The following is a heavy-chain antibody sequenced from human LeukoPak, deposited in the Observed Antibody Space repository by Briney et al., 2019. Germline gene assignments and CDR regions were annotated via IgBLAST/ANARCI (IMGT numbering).Heavy chain of an antibody. D-gene: IGHD5-24*01. CDR3: ARAQDGYNLGGDY. V-gene: IGHV3-48*01. CDR1: GFTFSSYA. CDR2: ISSSSSTI. J-gene: IGHJ4*02. Sequence: PGGSLRLSCAASGFTFSSYAMSWVRQAPGKGLEWVSYISSSSSTIYYADSVKGRFTISRDNAKNSLYLQMNSLRAEDTAVYYCARAQDGYNLGGDYWGQGTLVTVSS.